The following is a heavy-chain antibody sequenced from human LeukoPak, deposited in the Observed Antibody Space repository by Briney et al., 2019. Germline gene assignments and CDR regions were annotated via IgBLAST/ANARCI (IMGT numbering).Heavy chain of an antibody. J-gene: IGHJ4*02. D-gene: IGHD1-26*01. V-gene: IGHV1-24*01. CDR2: FDPEDGET. CDR3: ATDQGRYSGSPFDY. CDR1: GYTLTELS. Sequence: ASVTVSCKVSGYTLTELSMHWVRQAPGKGLEWMGGFDPEDGETIYAQKFQGRVTMTEDTSTDTAYMELSSLRSEDTAVYYCATDQGRYSGSPFDYWGQGTLVTVSS.